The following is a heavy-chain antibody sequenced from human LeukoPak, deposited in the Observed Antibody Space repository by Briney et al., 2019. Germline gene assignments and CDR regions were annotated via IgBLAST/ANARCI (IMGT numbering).Heavy chain of an antibody. Sequence: SETLSLTCAVYGGSFSGYYWSWIRQPPGKGLEWIGEINHSGSTNYNPSLKSRVTMSVDTSKNQLSLKLGSVTAADTAVYYCARGPSLDVWGKGTTVTVSS. CDR2: INHSGST. J-gene: IGHJ6*04. CDR3: ARGPSLDV. D-gene: IGHD2-2*01. V-gene: IGHV4-34*01. CDR1: GGSFSGYY.